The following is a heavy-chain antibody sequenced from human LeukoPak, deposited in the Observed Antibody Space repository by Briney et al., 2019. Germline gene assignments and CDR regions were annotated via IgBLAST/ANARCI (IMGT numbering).Heavy chain of an antibody. J-gene: IGHJ5*02. D-gene: IGHD3-10*01. CDR3: ARLADYYGSGSYYRAWFYP. CDR1: GYRFTSYW. V-gene: IGHV5-51*01. Sequence: GESLKISCKGSGYRFTSYWIGWVRQMPGKGLEWMGIIYPGDSDTRYSPSFQGQVTISADKSISTAYLQWSSLKASDTAMYYCARLADYYGSGSYYRAWFYPWGQGTLVTVSS. CDR2: IYPGDSDT.